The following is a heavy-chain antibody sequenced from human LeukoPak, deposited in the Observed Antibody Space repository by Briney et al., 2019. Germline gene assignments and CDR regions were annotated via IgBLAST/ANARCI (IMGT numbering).Heavy chain of an antibody. CDR1: GGSISSSSYY. Sequence: SETLSLTCTVSGGSISSSSYYCGWSRQPPGEGREWSGSIYYSGSTYYNPSRQSRVTISVDTSKNQFSLKLSSVTAADKAVYYCARQYCELGNYFDYWGQGTLVTVSS. J-gene: IGHJ4*02. V-gene: IGHV4-39*01. CDR3: ARQYCELGNYFDY. CDR2: IYYSGST. D-gene: IGHD3-16*01.